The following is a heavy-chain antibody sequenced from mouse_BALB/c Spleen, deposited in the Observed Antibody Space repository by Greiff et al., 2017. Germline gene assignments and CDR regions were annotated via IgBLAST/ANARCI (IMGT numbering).Heavy chain of an antibody. Sequence: VMLVESGPELVRPGVSVKISCKGSSYTFTDYAMHWVKQSHAKSLEWIGVISTYYGNTNYNQKFKGKATMTVDKSSSTAYMELARLTSEDSAVYYCARNYRYDDYAMDYWGQGTSVTVSS. CDR2: ISTYYGNT. D-gene: IGHD2-14*01. J-gene: IGHJ4*01. CDR3: ARNYRYDDYAMDY. CDR1: SYTFTDYA. V-gene: IGHV1-67*01.